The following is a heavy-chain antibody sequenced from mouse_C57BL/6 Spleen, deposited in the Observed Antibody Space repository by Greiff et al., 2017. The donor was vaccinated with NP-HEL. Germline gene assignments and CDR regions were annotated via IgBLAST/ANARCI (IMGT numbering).Heavy chain of an antibody. V-gene: IGHV1-81*01. CDR1: GYTFTSYG. CDR3: ARGYYYGSSYWYFDV. D-gene: IGHD1-1*01. CDR2: IYPRSGNT. Sequence: QVHVKQSGAELARPGASVKLSCKASGYTFTSYGISWVKQRTGQGLEWIGEIYPRSGNTYYNEKFKGKATLTADKSSSTAYMELRSLTSEDSAVYFCARGYYYGSSYWYFDVWGTGTTVTVSS. J-gene: IGHJ1*03.